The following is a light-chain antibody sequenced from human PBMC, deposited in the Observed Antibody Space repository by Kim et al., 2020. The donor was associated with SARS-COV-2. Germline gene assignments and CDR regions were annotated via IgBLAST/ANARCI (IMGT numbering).Light chain of an antibody. CDR1: SSDVGGYNF. V-gene: IGLV2-11*03. CDR2: DVN. CDR3: CSFAGSYFL. J-gene: IGLJ2*01. Sequence: GQSVTISCTGTSSDVGGYNFVSWYQQHPGKAPKFMIYDVNKRPSGVPDRFSGSKSGNTASLTISGLQADDEADYYCCSFAGSYFLFGGGTKVTVL.